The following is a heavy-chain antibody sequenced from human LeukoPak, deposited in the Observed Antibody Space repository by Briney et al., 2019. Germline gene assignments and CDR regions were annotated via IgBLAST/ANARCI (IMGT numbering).Heavy chain of an antibody. CDR3: ASVYYDFWSGYSSWIGWFDP. Sequence: ASVKVSCKASGYTFTSYGISWVRQAPGQGLERMGWISAYNGNTNYAQKLQGRVTMTTDTSTSTAYMELRSLRSDDTAVYYCASVYYDFWSGYSSWIGWFDPWGQGTLVTVSS. CDR2: ISAYNGNT. V-gene: IGHV1-18*01. J-gene: IGHJ5*02. CDR1: GYTFTSYG. D-gene: IGHD3-3*01.